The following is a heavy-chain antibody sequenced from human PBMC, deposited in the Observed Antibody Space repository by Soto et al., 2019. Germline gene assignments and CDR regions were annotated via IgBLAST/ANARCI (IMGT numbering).Heavy chain of an antibody. V-gene: IGHV3-33*01. CDR1: GFTFSSYG. CDR3: ARVARAYYDFWSGYYWEYFDY. J-gene: IGHJ4*02. D-gene: IGHD3-3*01. CDR2: IWYDGSNK. Sequence: GGSLRLSCAASGFTFSSYGMHWVRQAPGKGLEWVAVIWYDGSNKYYADSVKGRFTISRDNSKNTLYLQMNSLRAEDTAVYYCARVARAYYDFWSGYYWEYFDYWGQGTLVTVSS.